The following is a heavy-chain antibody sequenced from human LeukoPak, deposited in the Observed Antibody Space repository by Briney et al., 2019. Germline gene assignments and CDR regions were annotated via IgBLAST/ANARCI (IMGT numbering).Heavy chain of an antibody. V-gene: IGHV1-8*01. CDR3: ATYCSSANCYRYYGMDV. D-gene: IGHD2-2*01. Sequence: ASVKVSCKASGYTFTSYDINWVRQATGQGLEWMGRMNPNSGNTGFAQKFQGRVTMTRNTSISTAYMELSSLRSEDTAVYYCATYCSSANCYRYYGMDVWGQGTTVTVSS. CDR1: GYTFTSYD. J-gene: IGHJ6*02. CDR2: MNPNSGNT.